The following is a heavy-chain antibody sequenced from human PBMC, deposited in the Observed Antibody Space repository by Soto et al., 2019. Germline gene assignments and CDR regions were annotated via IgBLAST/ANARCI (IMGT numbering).Heavy chain of an antibody. D-gene: IGHD3-22*01. V-gene: IGHV3-48*01. J-gene: IGHJ4*02. Sequence: PGGSLRLSCAASGFTFSRYNMNWVRQAPGKGLEWVSSISSSSSTIYYADSVKGRFTISRDNAKNSLYLQMNRLRAEDTAVYYCARVYYDSSGYPGVDYWGQGTLVTVSS. CDR3: ARVYYDSSGYPGVDY. CDR2: ISSSSSTI. CDR1: GFTFSRYN.